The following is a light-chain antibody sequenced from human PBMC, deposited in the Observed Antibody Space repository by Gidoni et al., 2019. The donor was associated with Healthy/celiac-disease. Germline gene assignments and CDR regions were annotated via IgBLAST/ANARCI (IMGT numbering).Light chain of an antibody. CDR2: GAS. J-gene: IGKJ4*01. V-gene: IGKV3-15*01. CDR3: QQYNNWPLT. Sequence: EIVMTPSPATLSVSPGERATLACRASQSVSSNLAWYQQKPGQAPRLLIYGASTRATGIPARCSGSGSGTEFTLTISSLQSEDFAVYYCQQYNNWPLTFXGXTKVEIK. CDR1: QSVSSN.